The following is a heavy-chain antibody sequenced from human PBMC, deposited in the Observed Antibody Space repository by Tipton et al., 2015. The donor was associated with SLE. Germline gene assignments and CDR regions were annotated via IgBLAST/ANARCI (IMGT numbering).Heavy chain of an antibody. Sequence: GSLRLSCETSGFSFSSYAMSWVRQPPGKGLEWVSGISYSGSSTYYVDSVKGRFTISRDNSKNTLYFQMNSLRAEDTAVYYCAKMGMGVDYWGRGTLVTVSS. V-gene: IGHV3-23*01. J-gene: IGHJ4*02. D-gene: IGHD3-16*01. CDR3: AKMGMGVDY. CDR2: ISYSGSST. CDR1: GFSFSSYA.